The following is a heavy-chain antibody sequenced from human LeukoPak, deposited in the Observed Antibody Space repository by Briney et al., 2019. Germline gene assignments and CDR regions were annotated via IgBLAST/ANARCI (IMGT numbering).Heavy chain of an antibody. CDR3: ARVEGSSWYPGWFDP. D-gene: IGHD6-13*01. Sequence: PSETLSLTCTVSGGSISSSSYYWGWIRQPPGKGLEWIGSIYYSGSTYYNPSLKSRVTISVDTSKNQFSLKLSSVTAADTAVYYCARVEGSSWYPGWFDPWGQGTLVTVSS. J-gene: IGHJ5*02. CDR1: GGSISSSSYY. CDR2: IYYSGST. V-gene: IGHV4-39*07.